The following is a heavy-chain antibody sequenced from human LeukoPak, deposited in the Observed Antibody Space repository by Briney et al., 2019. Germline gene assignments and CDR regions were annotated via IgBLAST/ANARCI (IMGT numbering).Heavy chain of an antibody. V-gene: IGHV4-59*01. CDR1: GGSISSYY. CDR3: ARADTAMVSLIWFDP. D-gene: IGHD5-18*01. Sequence: SETLSLTCTVSGGSISSYYWSWIRQPPGKGLEWIGYIYYSGSTNYNPSLKSRVTISVDTSKNQFSLKLSSVTAADTAVYYCARADTAMVSLIWFDPWAREPWSPSPQ. CDR2: IYYSGST. J-gene: IGHJ5*02.